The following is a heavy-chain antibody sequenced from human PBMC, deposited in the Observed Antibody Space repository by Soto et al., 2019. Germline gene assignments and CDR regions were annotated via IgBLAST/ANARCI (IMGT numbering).Heavy chain of an antibody. CDR3: ARRPSGYYYKGYDY. J-gene: IGHJ4*02. Sequence: QVQLQESGPGLVKPSGTLSLTCAVSGGSISSSNWWSWVRQPPGKGLEWIGEIYHSGSTNYNPSLKNRVTISVDKSNHQFSLKLSSVTAADTAVYYCARRPSGYYYKGYDYWGQGTLVTVSS. CDR1: GGSISSSNW. V-gene: IGHV4-4*02. CDR2: IYHSGST. D-gene: IGHD3-22*01.